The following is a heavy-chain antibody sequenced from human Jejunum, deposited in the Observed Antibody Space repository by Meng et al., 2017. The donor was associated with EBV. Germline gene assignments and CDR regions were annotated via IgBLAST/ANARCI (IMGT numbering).Heavy chain of an antibody. V-gene: IGHV1-18*01. CDR3: TILSHCDGGICYSYDY. CDR2: ISAYNGNT. D-gene: IGHD2-15*01. J-gene: IGHJ4*02. Sequence: QVPLVQSGAEVEEPGSSVKVSCKASGYTFTNYGVSWVRQAPGQGLEWMGWISAYNGNTDYAQKLQGRVTMTTDTPTSTAYMELRSLRSDDTAVYYCTILSHCDGGICYSYDYWGQGTLVTVSS. CDR1: GYTFTNYG.